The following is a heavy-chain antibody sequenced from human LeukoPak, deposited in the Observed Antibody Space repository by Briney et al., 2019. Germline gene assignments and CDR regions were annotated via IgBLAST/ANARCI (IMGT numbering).Heavy chain of an antibody. CDR2: ISGSGGST. J-gene: IGHJ5*02. V-gene: IGHV3-23*01. Sequence: GGSLRLSCAASGFTFSSYAMSWVRQAPGKGLEWVSAISGSGGSTYYADSVKGRFTISRDNSKNTLYLQMNSLSAEDTAVYYCAKGSKAAAGSRPYNWFDPWGQGTLVTVSS. D-gene: IGHD6-13*01. CDR1: GFTFSSYA. CDR3: AKGSKAAAGSRPYNWFDP.